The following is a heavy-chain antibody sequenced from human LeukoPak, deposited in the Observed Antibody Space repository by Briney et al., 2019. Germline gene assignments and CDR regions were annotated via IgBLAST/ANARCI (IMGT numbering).Heavy chain of an antibody. Sequence: PSETLSLTCTVSGGSISSGGYYWSWIRQPPGKGLEWIGYIYHSGSTYYNPSLKSRVTISVDRSKNQFSLKLSSVTAADTAVYYCARSPGTTVTRGAFDIWGQGIMVTVSS. J-gene: IGHJ3*02. CDR1: GGSISSGGYY. CDR3: ARSPGTTVTRGAFDI. D-gene: IGHD4-11*01. V-gene: IGHV4-30-2*01. CDR2: IYHSGST.